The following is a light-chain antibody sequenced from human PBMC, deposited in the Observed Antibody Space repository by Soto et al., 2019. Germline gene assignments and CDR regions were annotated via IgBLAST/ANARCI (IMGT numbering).Light chain of an antibody. CDR3: QQANSFPQT. J-gene: IGKJ1*01. V-gene: IGKV1-12*01. CDR2: AAS. CDR1: QGISSW. Sequence: DIQMTQSPSSVSASVGDRVTMTCRASQGISSWLVWYQQKAGKAPKLLIYAASKLQSGVPSRFSGSGSGTDFTLTISSLQPEDSATYYCQQANSFPQTFGHGTKVEIK.